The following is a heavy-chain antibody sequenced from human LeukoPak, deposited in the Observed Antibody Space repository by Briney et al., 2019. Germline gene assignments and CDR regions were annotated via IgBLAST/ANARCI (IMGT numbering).Heavy chain of an antibody. V-gene: IGHV1-46*01. CDR3: AKDGVGGNDFWSSDLYYYYGMDV. CDR2: INPSVGST. J-gene: IGHJ6*02. Sequence: ASVKVACKASGYTFTSYYIHWVRQAPGQGLEWMGIINPSVGSTSYAQKFQGRVTMTRDTSTSTVYMELSSLRSEDTAVYYCAKDGVGGNDFWSSDLYYYYGMDVWGQGTTVTVSS. D-gene: IGHD3-3*01. CDR1: GYTFTSYY.